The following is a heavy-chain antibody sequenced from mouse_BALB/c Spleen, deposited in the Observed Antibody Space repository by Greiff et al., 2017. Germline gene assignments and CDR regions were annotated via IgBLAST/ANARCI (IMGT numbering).Heavy chain of an antibody. CDR3: ARKGAMDY. CDR1: GYTFPGYG. Sequence: QVQLQQPGAELVKPGASVRLPCKASGYTFPGYGMHWVKQRPGQGLEWIGEINPSNGRTNYNEKFKSKATLTVDKSSSTAYMQLSSLTSEDSAVYYCARKGAMDYWGQGTSVTVSS. J-gene: IGHJ4*01. V-gene: IGHV1S81*02. CDR2: INPSNGRT.